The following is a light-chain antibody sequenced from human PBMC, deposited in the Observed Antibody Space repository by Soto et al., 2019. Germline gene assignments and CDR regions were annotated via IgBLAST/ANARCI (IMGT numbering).Light chain of an antibody. CDR1: QSVSSSY. CDR3: QHYRTS. J-gene: IGKJ4*01. V-gene: IGKV3-20*01. Sequence: EIVLTQSPGTLSLSPGERATLSCRASQSVSSSYLAWYQQKPGQPPRLLIYVASSRATGIPDRFSSSGSETDFTLTITRLEPEDFAVYYCQHYRTSFGGGTKVEIK. CDR2: VAS.